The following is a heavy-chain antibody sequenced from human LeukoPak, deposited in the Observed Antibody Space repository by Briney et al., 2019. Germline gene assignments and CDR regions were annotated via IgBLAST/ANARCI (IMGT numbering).Heavy chain of an antibody. CDR2: INNSGDRT. D-gene: IGHD1-26*01. CDR3: AKGWGAY. J-gene: IGHJ4*02. CDR1: GFAFNIYG. Sequence: GGSLRLSCAASGFAFNIYGMNWVRQAPGKGLEWVSTINNSGDRTYYADSVKGRSTISRDNSKNTLYLQMNSLRADDTAVYYCAKGWGAYWGQGTLVTVSS. V-gene: IGHV3-23*01.